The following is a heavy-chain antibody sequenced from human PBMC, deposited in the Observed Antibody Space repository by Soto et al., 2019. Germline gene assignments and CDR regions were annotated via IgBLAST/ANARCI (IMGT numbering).Heavy chain of an antibody. D-gene: IGHD3-22*01. V-gene: IGHV4-59*01. CDR2: IYYSGST. CDR1: GGSISSYY. CDR3: ARVLDYDSSGYYPLYYFDY. J-gene: IGHJ4*02. Sequence: PSETLSLTCTVSGGSISSYYWSWIRQPPGKGLEWIGYIYYSGSTNYNPSLKSRVTISVDTSKNQFSLKLSSVTAADTAVYYCARVLDYDSSGYYPLYYFDYWGQGTLVTVSS.